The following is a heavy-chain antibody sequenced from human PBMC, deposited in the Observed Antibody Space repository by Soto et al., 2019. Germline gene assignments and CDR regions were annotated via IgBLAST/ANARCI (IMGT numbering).Heavy chain of an antibody. D-gene: IGHD5-12*01. V-gene: IGHV3-74*01. CDR1: GFTFSSYW. CDR2: INTDGSST. J-gene: IGHJ3*02. CDR3: ARETAWPDRAFDI. Sequence: GGSLRLSCAASGFTFSSYWMHWVRQAPGKGLVWVSRINTDGSSTTYANSVKGRFTISRDNAKNTLYLQMNSLRAEDTAVYYCARETAWPDRAFDIWGQGTMVTVSS.